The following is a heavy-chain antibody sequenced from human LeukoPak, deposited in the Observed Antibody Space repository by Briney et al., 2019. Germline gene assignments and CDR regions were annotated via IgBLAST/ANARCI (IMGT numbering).Heavy chain of an antibody. J-gene: IGHJ3*02. CDR2: IYSGGST. Sequence: PGGSLRLSCAASGFTVSSNYVSWVRQAPGKGLEWVSVIYSGGSTYYADSVKGRFTISRDNSKNTLYLQMNSLRAEDTAVYYCAREISSSGYLDAFDIWGQGTMVTVSS. CDR1: GFTVSSNY. V-gene: IGHV3-66*01. CDR3: AREISSSGYLDAFDI. D-gene: IGHD3-22*01.